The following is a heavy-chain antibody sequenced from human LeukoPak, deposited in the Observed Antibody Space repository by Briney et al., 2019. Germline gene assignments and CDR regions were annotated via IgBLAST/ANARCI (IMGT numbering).Heavy chain of an antibody. CDR1: GFTVSSNY. CDR2: IYSGGST. V-gene: IGHV3-66*01. D-gene: IGHD6-6*01. CDR3: ARDISSIAPHYYGMDV. J-gene: IGHJ6*02. Sequence: GGSLRLSCAASGFTVSSNYMSWVRQAPGKGLEWVSVIYSGGSTYYADSVKGRFTISRDNSKNTLYLQMNSLRAEDTAVYYCARDISSIAPHYYGMDVWGQGTTVTVSS.